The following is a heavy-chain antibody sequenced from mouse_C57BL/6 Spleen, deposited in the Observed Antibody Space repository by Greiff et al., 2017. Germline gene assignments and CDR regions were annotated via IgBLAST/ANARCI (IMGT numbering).Heavy chain of an antibody. Sequence: QVQLQQPGAELVKPGASVKMSCKASGYTFTSYWLTWVKQRPGQGLEWIGDLYPGSGSTNYNEKFKSKATLTVDTSSSTSYMQLSSLTSEDAAVYYCARGGLHWYFDVWGTGTTVTVSS. V-gene: IGHV1-55*01. CDR1: GYTFTSYW. CDR2: LYPGSGST. J-gene: IGHJ1*03. CDR3: ARGGLHWYFDV. D-gene: IGHD2-4*01.